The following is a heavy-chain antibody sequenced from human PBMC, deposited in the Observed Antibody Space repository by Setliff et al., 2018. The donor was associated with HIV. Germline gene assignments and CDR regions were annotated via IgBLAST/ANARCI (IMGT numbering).Heavy chain of an antibody. J-gene: IGHJ4*02. D-gene: IGHD4-4*01. CDR2: ISWDGTST. CDR1: GFTFDDYA. Sequence: GESLKISCTASGFTFDDYAMHWVRQAPGKGLEWVSLISWDGTSTYYADSVRGRFTISRDTSENSLYLQMNSPRAEDTAFYYCVKPHTLYSNSLISYFDYWGQGTLVTVSS. V-gene: IGHV3-43D*04. CDR3: VKPHTLYSNSLISYFDY.